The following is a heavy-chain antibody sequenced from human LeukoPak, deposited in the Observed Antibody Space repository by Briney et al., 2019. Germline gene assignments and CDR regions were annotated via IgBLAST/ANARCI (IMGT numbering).Heavy chain of an antibody. V-gene: IGHV3-30*04. J-gene: IGHJ4*02. CDR2: ISYDGSNK. Sequence: PGGSLRLFCAASGGTFSSYAMHWVRQAPGKGLEWVAVISYDGSNKYYADSVKGRFTISRDNSKNTLYLQMNSLRAEDTAVYYCARDGPPSSYYFDYWGQGTLVTVSS. CDR3: ARDGPPSSYYFDY. D-gene: IGHD2-15*01. CDR1: GGTFSSYA.